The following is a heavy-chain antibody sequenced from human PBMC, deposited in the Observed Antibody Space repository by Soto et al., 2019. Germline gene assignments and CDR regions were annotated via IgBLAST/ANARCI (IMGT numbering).Heavy chain of an antibody. CDR3: AKRRGAGGHFDY. V-gene: IGHV3-23*01. D-gene: IGHD2-15*01. CDR1: GFTFSSYA. CDR2: VSVGGST. J-gene: IGHJ4*02. Sequence: GGSLRLSCAASGFTFSSYAMGWVRQGPGKGLEWVAVVSVGGSTHYADSVRGRFTISRDNSKNTLSLQMNSLTAEDTAVYFCAKRRGAGGHFDYWGQGALVTV.